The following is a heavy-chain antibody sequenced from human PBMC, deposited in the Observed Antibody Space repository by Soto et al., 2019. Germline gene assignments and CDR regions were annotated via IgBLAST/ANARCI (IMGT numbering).Heavy chain of an antibody. CDR1: GFTFSSYA. Sequence: GGSLRLSCAASGFTFSSYAMHWVRQAPGKGLEWVAVISYDGSNKYYADSVKGRFTISRDNSKNTLYLQMNGLRAEDTAVYYCARGRVVTARYYYYGMDVWGQGTTVTVSS. J-gene: IGHJ6*02. D-gene: IGHD2-21*02. V-gene: IGHV3-30-3*01. CDR3: ARGRVVTARYYYYGMDV. CDR2: ISYDGSNK.